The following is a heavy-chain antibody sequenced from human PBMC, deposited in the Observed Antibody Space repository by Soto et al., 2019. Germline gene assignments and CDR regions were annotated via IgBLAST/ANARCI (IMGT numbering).Heavy chain of an antibody. CDR2: ISSSGSTI. CDR3: ARGGLAATSHDYYYYYYGMDV. Sequence: GGSLRLSCAASGFTFSDYYMSWIRQAPGKGLEWVSYISSSGSTIYYADSVKGRFTISRDNAKNSLYLQMNSLRAEDTAVYYCARGGLAATSHDYYYYYYGMDVWGQGTTVTVSS. CDR1: GFTFSDYY. J-gene: IGHJ6*02. D-gene: IGHD2-2*01. V-gene: IGHV3-11*01.